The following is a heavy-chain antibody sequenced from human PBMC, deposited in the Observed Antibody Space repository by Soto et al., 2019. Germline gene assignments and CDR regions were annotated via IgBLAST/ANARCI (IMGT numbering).Heavy chain of an antibody. Sequence: SETLSLTCAVYGGSFSGYYWSWIRQPPGKGLEWIGEINHSGSTNYNPSLKSRVTISVDTSKNQFSLKLSSVTAADTAVYYCARARGFGAPLYYYYYYMDVWGKGTTVTVSS. D-gene: IGHD3-10*01. CDR3: ARARGFGAPLYYYYYYMDV. CDR2: INHSGST. J-gene: IGHJ6*03. V-gene: IGHV4-34*01. CDR1: GGSFSGYY.